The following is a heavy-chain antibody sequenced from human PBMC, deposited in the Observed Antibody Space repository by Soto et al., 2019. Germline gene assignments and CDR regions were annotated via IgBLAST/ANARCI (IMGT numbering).Heavy chain of an antibody. Sequence: QVQLVQSGAEVKKPGASVKVSCKASGYTFTSYDINWVRQATGQGLEWMGWMNPNSGNTGYAQKFQGRVTMTRNTSISTAYMELSSLRSEDTAVYYCVRRFWSGYYTAGWFDPWGQGTLVTVSS. CDR2: MNPNSGNT. D-gene: IGHD3-3*01. V-gene: IGHV1-8*01. J-gene: IGHJ5*02. CDR3: VRRFWSGYYTAGWFDP. CDR1: GYTFTSYD.